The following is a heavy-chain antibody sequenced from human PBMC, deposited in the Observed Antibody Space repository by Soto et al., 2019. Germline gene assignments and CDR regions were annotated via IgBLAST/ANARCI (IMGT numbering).Heavy chain of an antibody. J-gene: IGHJ6*02. CDR3: ARVTAAGTRRSYYYGMEV. CDR2: ISSSSSYI. D-gene: IGHD6-13*01. V-gene: IGHV3-21*01. CDR1: GFTFSSYS. Sequence: EVQLVESGGGLVKPGGSLRLSCAASGFTFSSYSMNWVRQAPGKGLEWVSSISSSSSYIYYADSVKGRFTISRDNAKNSLYLQMNSLRAEDTAVYYCARVTAAGTRRSYYYGMEVWGQGTTVTVSS.